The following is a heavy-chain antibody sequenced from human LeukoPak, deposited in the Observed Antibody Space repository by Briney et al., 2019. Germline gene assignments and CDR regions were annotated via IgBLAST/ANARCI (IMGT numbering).Heavy chain of an antibody. J-gene: IGHJ4*02. V-gene: IGHV4-39*07. CDR2: IYYSGST. CDR1: GGSISSSSYY. Sequence: PSETLSLTCTVSGGSISSSSYYWGWIRQPPGKGLEWIGSIYYSGSTYYNPSLKSRVTISVDTSKNQFSLKLSSVTAADTAVYYCARAGYYDSSGYFLWWGQGTLVTVSS. CDR3: ARAGYYDSSGYFLW. D-gene: IGHD3-22*01.